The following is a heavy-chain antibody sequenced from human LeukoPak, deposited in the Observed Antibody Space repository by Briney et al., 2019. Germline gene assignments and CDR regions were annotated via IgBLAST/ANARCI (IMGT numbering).Heavy chain of an antibody. V-gene: IGHV3-74*01. CDR1: GFTFSTSW. CDR3: AGATIGY. D-gene: IGHD1-26*01. J-gene: IGHJ4*02. Sequence: GGSLRLSCAASGFTFSTSWMHWVRQAPGKGLVGVSRINGDGSSTSYADSVKGRFTISRDNAKNTMYLQMNSLRAEDTAVYYCAGATIGYWGQGTLVTVSS. CDR2: INGDGSST.